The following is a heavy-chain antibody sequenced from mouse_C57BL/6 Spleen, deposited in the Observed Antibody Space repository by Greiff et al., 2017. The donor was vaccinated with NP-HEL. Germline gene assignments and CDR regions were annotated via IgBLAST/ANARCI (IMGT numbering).Heavy chain of an antibody. Sequence: DVKLQESGPGLVKPSHSLSLTCSVTGYSITSGYYWNWIRQFPGNKLEWMGYISYDGSNNYNPSLKNRISITRDTSKNQFFLKLNSVTTEDTATYYCARFITTGAYAMDYWGQGTSVTVSS. D-gene: IGHD1-1*01. CDR3: ARFITTGAYAMDY. CDR2: ISYDGSN. V-gene: IGHV3-6*01. J-gene: IGHJ4*01. CDR1: GYSITSGYY.